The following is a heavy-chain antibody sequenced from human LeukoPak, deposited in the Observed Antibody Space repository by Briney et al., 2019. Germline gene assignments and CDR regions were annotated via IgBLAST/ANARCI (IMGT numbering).Heavy chain of an antibody. CDR1: GFTFSSYS. CDR2: ISSSSYI. Sequence: GGSLRLSCAASGFTFSSYSMNWVRQAPGKGLEWVSSISSSSYIYYADSVKGRFTISRDNAKNSLYLQMNSLRAEDTAVYYCARFIAAANDAFDIWGQGTMVTVSS. J-gene: IGHJ3*02. V-gene: IGHV3-21*01. D-gene: IGHD6-13*01. CDR3: ARFIAAANDAFDI.